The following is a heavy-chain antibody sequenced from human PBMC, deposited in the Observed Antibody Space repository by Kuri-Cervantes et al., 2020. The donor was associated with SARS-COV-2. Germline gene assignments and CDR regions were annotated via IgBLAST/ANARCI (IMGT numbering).Heavy chain of an antibody. J-gene: IGHJ4*02. CDR1: GGTFSSYA. Sequence: SVKVSCKASGGTFSSYAISWVRQAPGQGLEWMGGIIPIFGTANYAQKFQGRVTITADESTSTAYMELSRLRSDDTAVYYCVRDLAVVVPAATDDYWGQGTLVTVSS. V-gene: IGHV1-69*13. CDR2: IIPIFGTA. D-gene: IGHD2-2*01. CDR3: VRDLAVVVPAATDDY.